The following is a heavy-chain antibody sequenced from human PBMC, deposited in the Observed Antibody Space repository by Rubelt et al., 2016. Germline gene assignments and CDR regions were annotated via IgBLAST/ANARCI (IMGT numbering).Heavy chain of an antibody. V-gene: IGHV6-1*01. CDR1: GDSVSSNSAA. Sequence: QVQLQQSGPGLVKPSQTLSLTCAISGDSVSSNSAAWNWIRQSPSRGLEWLGRTYYRSKWYNDYEVSVKSRITNNQVKSKNQFSLQLNSVTPEVTAVYYCARANRDGGKNLEYFQHWGQGTLVTVSS. CDR2: TYYRSKWYN. D-gene: IGHD4-23*01. CDR3: ARANRDGGKNLEYFQH. J-gene: IGHJ1*01.